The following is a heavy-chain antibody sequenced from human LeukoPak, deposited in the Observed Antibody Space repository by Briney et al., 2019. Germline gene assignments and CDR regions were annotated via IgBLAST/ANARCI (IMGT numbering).Heavy chain of an antibody. V-gene: IGHV4-39*01. Sequence: SETLSLTCSVSGGPISNSMNYWGWIRQSPRKGLEWIGSIYFSGSAYYNPSLESRVTISIDRSKNQFSLSVTSVTAADTAVYYCARQGPRASDIVVVPAARGGYFDLWGRGTLVTVSS. CDR3: ARQGPRASDIVVVPAARGGYFDL. CDR1: GGPISNSMNY. D-gene: IGHD2-2*01. J-gene: IGHJ2*01. CDR2: IYFSGSA.